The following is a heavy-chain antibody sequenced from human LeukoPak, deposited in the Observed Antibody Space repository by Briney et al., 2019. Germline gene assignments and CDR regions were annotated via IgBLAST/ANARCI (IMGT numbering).Heavy chain of an antibody. CDR1: GFTFSSYA. CDR2: ISGSGGTT. D-gene: IGHD2-2*01. J-gene: IGHJ4*02. V-gene: IGHV3-23*01. Sequence: GGSLRLSCAASGFTFSSYAMTWDRQAPGKGLEWVSGISGSGGTTYYADSVKGRFTISRDNSNNTLYLQMNSLRAEDTAVYYCAKDRWDSVIVPALGDLGYWGQGTLVTVSS. CDR3: AKDRWDSVIVPALGDLGY.